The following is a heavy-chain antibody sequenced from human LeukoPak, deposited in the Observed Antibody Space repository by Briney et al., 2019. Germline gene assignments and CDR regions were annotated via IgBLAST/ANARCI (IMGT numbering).Heavy chain of an antibody. CDR2: MSPNSGKG. CDR1: GYTFTSYD. V-gene: IGHV1-8*01. CDR3: ARDNLSSGYYFDY. Sequence: ASVKVSCKASGYTFTSYDFNWVRQATGQGLEWMGWMSPNSGKGGYAQKFQGRVTMTRDTSTSTVYMELSSLTSEDTAVYYCARDNLSSGYYFDYWGQGTLVTVSS. D-gene: IGHD6-25*01. J-gene: IGHJ4*02.